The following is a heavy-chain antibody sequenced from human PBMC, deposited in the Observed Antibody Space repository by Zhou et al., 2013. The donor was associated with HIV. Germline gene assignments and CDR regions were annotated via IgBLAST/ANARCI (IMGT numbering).Heavy chain of an antibody. CDR3: ARDLTAEYASSTFDF. CDR2: IIPFFVTP. J-gene: IGHJ4*02. CDR1: GDTFSSSYA. V-gene: IGHV1-69*14. D-gene: IGHD6-6*01. Sequence: QVQLVQSGAEVRKPGSSVKVSCRLFGDTFSSSYAITWVRQAPGQGLEWMGRIIPFFVTPNYAQNFQGRVTITADKSTNTAYLTLTSLRSEDTALYFCARDLTAEYASSTFDFWGQGTLVIVSS.